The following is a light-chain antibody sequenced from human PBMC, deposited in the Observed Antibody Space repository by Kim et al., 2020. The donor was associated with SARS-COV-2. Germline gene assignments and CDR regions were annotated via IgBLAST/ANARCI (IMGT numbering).Light chain of an antibody. CDR3: QVWDSSSDHYV. CDR1: NIGSKT. V-gene: IGLV3-21*04. CDR2: YDS. J-gene: IGLJ1*01. Sequence: AQGKTARISCGGNNIGSKTVHWYQQRPGQAPVLVIYYDSDRPSGIPERFSGSNAGKTATLTISRVEAGDEADYYCQVWDSSSDHYVFGIGTKVTVL.